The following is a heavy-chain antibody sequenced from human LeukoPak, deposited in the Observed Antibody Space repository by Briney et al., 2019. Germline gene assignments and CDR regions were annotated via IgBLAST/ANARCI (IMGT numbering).Heavy chain of an antibody. CDR1: GFTFSSYW. D-gene: IGHD6-13*01. CDR3: ARDFAAAGTYYGMDA. V-gene: IGHV3-7*01. Sequence: GGSLRLSCAASGFTFSSYWMSWVRQAPGKGLEWVANIKQDGSEKYYVDSVKGRFTISRDNAKNSLYLQMNSLRAEDTAVYYCARDFAAAGTYYGMDAWGQGTTVTVSS. CDR2: IKQDGSEK. J-gene: IGHJ6*02.